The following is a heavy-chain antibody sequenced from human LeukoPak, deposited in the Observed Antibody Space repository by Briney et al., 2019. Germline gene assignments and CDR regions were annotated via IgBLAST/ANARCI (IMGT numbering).Heavy chain of an antibody. V-gene: IGHV4-30-2*01. CDR3: ARGIEDTAMVEH. J-gene: IGHJ5*02. D-gene: IGHD5-18*01. CDR2: IYHSGST. CDR1: GGSISSGGYS. Sequence: PSETLSLTCAVSGGSISSGGYSWSWIRQPPGKGLEWTGYIYHSGSTYYNPSLKSRVTISVDRSKNQFSLKLSSVTAADTAVYYCARGIEDTAMVEHWGQGTLVTVSS.